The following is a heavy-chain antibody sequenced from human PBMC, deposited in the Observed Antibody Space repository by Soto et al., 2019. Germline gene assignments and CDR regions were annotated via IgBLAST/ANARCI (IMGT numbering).Heavy chain of an antibody. J-gene: IGHJ4*02. CDR1: DGSFSPNY. Sequence: SETLSLTCTVSDGSFSPNYWGWIRQPPGKGLEWIGYIYYAGTTTYNPSLKGRATISLDTSENQFSLKVRSVTAADTAVYYCARLGRYYQAFDSWGQGTLVTVSS. CDR3: ARLGRYYQAFDS. V-gene: IGHV4-59*08. D-gene: IGHD3-22*01. CDR2: IYYAGTT.